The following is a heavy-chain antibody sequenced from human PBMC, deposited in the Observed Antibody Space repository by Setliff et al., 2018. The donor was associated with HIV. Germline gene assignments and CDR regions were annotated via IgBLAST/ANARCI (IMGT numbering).Heavy chain of an antibody. CDR2: VGCWGTCT. V-gene: IGHV3-23*01. CDR3: ARSRIRGYYDTSPAMAFDI. D-gene: IGHD3-22*01. J-gene: IGHJ3*02. Sequence: PGGSLRLSCAGSGFTVNSGAMNWVRQAPGKGLEWVSTVGCWGTCTYFADSVKGRFTISLDTSKKQFSLHFYSVTAADTAVYYCARSRIRGYYDTSPAMAFDIWGQGTMVTVSS. CDR1: GFTVNSGA.